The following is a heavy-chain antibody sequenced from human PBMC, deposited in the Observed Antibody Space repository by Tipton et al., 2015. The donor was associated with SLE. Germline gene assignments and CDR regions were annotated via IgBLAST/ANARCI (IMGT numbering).Heavy chain of an antibody. CDR3: ASTRGGEAAAGEEAAFDI. Sequence: QVQLVQSGAEVKKPGASVKVSCKASGYTFTSYGISWVRQAPGQGLEWMGWISAYNGNTNYAQKLQGRVTMTTDTSMSTAYMELRSLRSDDTAVYYCASTRGGEAAAGEEAAFDIWGQGTMVTVSS. D-gene: IGHD6-13*01. J-gene: IGHJ3*02. CDR1: GYTFTSYG. CDR2: ISAYNGNT. V-gene: IGHV1-18*01.